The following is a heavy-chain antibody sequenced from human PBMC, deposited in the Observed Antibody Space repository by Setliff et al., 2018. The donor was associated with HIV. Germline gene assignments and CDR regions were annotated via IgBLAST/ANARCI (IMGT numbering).Heavy chain of an antibody. CDR1: GHTSTTDD. V-gene: IGHV1-8*01. Sequence: ASVKVSCKASGHTSTTDDINWVRQATGQGLEWMGWMNPNSGNTGYAQKFKGRFTMTRNTSMSTAYMELISLTYEDTAVYYCARGTYHYDRRGFGEYFYFTDVWGKGTTVPSP. CDR2: MNPNSGNT. D-gene: IGHD3-22*01. J-gene: IGHJ6*03. CDR3: ARGTYHYDRRGFGEYFYFTDV.